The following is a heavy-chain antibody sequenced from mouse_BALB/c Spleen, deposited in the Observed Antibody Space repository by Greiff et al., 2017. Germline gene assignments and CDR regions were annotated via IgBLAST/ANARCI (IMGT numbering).Heavy chain of an antibody. CDR1: GFTFSSYA. D-gene: IGHD2-4*01. CDR2: ISSGGST. CDR3: ARGYYDSSWFAY. J-gene: IGHJ3*01. V-gene: IGHV5-6-5*01. Sequence: EVNLVESGGGLVKPGGSLKLSCAASGFTFSSYAMSWVRQTPEKRLEWVASISSGGSTYYPDSVKGRFTISRDNARNILYLQMSSLRSEDTAMYYCARGYYDSSWFAYWGQGTLVTVSA.